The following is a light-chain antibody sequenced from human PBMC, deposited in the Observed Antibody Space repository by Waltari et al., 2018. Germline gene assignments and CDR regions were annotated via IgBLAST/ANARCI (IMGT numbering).Light chain of an antibody. CDR1: QGIANH. V-gene: IGKV1-16*02. CDR3: QQYNSFPVT. Sequence: DIQMTQSPSSLSASVGDRVTITCRASQGIANHLAWFQQKPGKAPKSLIYAASSLQSGVPSKFSGSGSVIDFTLTITNLQPEDFATYYCQQYNSFPVTFGGGTKVEIK. CDR2: AAS. J-gene: IGKJ4*01.